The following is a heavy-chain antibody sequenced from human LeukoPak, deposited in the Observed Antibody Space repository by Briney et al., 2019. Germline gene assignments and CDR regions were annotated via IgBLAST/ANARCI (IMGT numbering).Heavy chain of an antibody. CDR2: IRYDGSNK. Sequence: GGSLRLSCAASGFTFSSYGMHWVRQAPGKGLEWVAFIRYDGSNKYYADSVKGRFTISRDNSKNTLYLQMNSLRAEDTAVYYCANVDYYDSSGLRGENWGQGTLVTVSS. J-gene: IGHJ4*02. D-gene: IGHD3-22*01. V-gene: IGHV3-30*02. CDR3: ANVDYYDSSGLRGEN. CDR1: GFTFSSYG.